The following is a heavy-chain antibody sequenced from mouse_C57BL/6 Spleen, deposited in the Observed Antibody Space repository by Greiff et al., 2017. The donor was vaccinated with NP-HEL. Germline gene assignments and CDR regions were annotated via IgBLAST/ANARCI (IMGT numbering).Heavy chain of an antibody. Sequence: EVQLQQSGPELVKPGASVKISCKASGYSFTDYNMNWVKQSNGKSLEWLGVLNPNYGTTSYDQKFKGKATLTVDQSSSTAYMQLNSLTSEDSAVYYCARSSGPTMVTTDAMDYWGQGTSVTVSS. J-gene: IGHJ4*01. CDR2: LNPNYGTT. CDR1: GYSFTDYN. D-gene: IGHD2-10*01. CDR3: ARSSGPTMVTTDAMDY. V-gene: IGHV1-39*01.